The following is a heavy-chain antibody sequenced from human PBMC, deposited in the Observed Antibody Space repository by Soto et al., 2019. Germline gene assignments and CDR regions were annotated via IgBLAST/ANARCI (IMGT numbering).Heavy chain of an antibody. V-gene: IGHV3-23*01. CDR1: GFTFSSYT. D-gene: IGHD2-21*01. Sequence: PGGSLRLSCAVSGFTFSSYTMSWVRQAPGKGLEWVSSISANGGSTYYADSVKGRFTISGDKSKNTLYLQMSSLRAEDTAVYYCARGGDGCTFGAVYWGQGTPVTVSS. CDR2: ISANGGST. CDR3: ARGGDGCTFGAVY. J-gene: IGHJ4*02.